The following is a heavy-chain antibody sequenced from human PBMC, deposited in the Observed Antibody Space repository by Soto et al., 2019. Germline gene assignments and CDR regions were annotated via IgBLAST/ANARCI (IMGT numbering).Heavy chain of an antibody. CDR1: GDSVSSNSAA. Sequence: SQTLSLTCGISGDSVSSNSAAWNWLRQSPSRGLEWLGRTYYRSKWYNDYAVSVESRITIIPHTSKNHFSLQLNFVTPEDTAVYFRARGEKYGGRIFDYLGQGTLVTVSS. V-gene: IGHV6-1*01. J-gene: IGHJ4*02. D-gene: IGHD1-26*01. CDR3: ARGEKYGGRIFDY. CDR2: TYYRSKWYN.